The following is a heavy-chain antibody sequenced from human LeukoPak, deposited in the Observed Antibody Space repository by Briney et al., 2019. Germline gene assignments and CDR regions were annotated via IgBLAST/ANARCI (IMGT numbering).Heavy chain of an antibody. Sequence: SETLSLTCTVSGGSISGYYWSWLRQPAGKGPEWMGRINTSGTTRYYPSLKSRVTMSVDTSKNQFSLKLTSVTAADTAVYYCARGLSASYDFNWFDSWGQGTLVTVSS. CDR1: GGSISGYY. V-gene: IGHV4-4*07. CDR2: INTSGTT. D-gene: IGHD2/OR15-2a*01. CDR3: ARGLSASYDFNWFDS. J-gene: IGHJ5*01.